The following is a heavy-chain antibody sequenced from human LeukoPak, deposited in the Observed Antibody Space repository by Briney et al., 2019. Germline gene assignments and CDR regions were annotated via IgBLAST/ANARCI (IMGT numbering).Heavy chain of an antibody. CDR2: IKQDGSEK. Sequence: GGSLRLSCAASGFTFSSYWMNWVRQAPGKGLQWVANIKQDGSEKYYVDSVKGRFTISRDNAKNSLYLQMNSLRAEDTAVCYCARSRKWVPFDYWGQGTLVTVSS. J-gene: IGHJ4*02. CDR3: ARSRKWVPFDY. CDR1: GFTFSSYW. D-gene: IGHD2-8*01. V-gene: IGHV3-7*01.